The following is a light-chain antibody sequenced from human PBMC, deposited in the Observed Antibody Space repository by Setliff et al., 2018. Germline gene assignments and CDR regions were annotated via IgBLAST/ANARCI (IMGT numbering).Light chain of an antibody. J-gene: IGLJ1*01. CDR2: EVT. CDR1: RSDVGAYDY. V-gene: IGLV2-14*03. CDR3: SSYTGSDTIV. Sequence: QSVLTQPASVSASPGQSISISCSGTRSDVGAYDYVSWYQQHPGKAPKVLIYEVTNRPSGVSDRFSGSKSGNTASLSISGLQAEDEADYYCSSYTGSDTIVFGTGTKV.